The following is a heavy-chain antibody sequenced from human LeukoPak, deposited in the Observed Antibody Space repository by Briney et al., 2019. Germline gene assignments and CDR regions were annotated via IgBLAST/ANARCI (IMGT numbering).Heavy chain of an antibody. Sequence: SETLSLTCTVSGGSIRSYYLTWIRQPAGKGLEWIGRINTSGSTNYNPSLKSRVTMSVDTSKNELSLSLTSVTAADTAVYYCARDSIVSGYSEGFDYWGQGTLVTVSS. J-gene: IGHJ4*02. V-gene: IGHV4-4*07. CDR2: INTSGST. CDR3: ARDSIVSGYSEGFDY. D-gene: IGHD3-22*01. CDR1: GGSIRSYY.